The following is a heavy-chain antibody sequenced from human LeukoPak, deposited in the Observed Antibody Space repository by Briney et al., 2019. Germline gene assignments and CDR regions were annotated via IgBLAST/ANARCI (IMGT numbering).Heavy chain of an antibody. CDR3: ARFEPLDAFDI. D-gene: IGHD1-14*01. V-gene: IGHV3-21*06. J-gene: IGHJ3*02. Sequence: GGSLRLSCAASGFTFDSYSIHWVRQAPGKGLEWVSSISSSSSYIYYADSVKGRFTISRDNAKNSLYLQMSSLRAEDTAVYYCARFEPLDAFDIWGQGTMVTVSA. CDR1: GFTFDSYS. CDR2: ISSSSSYI.